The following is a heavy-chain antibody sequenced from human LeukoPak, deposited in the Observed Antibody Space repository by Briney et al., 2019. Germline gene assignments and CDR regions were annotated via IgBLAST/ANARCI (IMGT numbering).Heavy chain of an antibody. D-gene: IGHD6-19*01. Sequence: GGSLRLSCAASGFTFSSYAMSWVRQAPGKGLEWVSAVSGSGGSTYYADSVKGRFTISRANSKNTLYLQMNSLRADDTAVYYCAVCSGWFERVFDYWGQGTLVTVSS. CDR3: AVCSGWFERVFDY. V-gene: IGHV3-23*01. J-gene: IGHJ4*02. CDR1: GFTFSSYA. CDR2: VSGSGGST.